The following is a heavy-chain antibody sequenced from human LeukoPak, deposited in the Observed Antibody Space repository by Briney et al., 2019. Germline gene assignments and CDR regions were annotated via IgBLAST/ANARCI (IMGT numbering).Heavy chain of an antibody. CDR2: IIPILDIA. CDR1: GGTFSSYA. CDR3: ALRGYNDGKYYFDS. Sequence: SVKVSCKASGGTFSSYAISWVRQAPGQGLEWMGTIIPILDIANYAQKFQGRVSVTADKSTSTAYMELSSLRSEDTAVYYCALRGYNDGKYYFDSWGQGTLVTVSS. V-gene: IGHV1-69*04. D-gene: IGHD5-18*01. J-gene: IGHJ4*02.